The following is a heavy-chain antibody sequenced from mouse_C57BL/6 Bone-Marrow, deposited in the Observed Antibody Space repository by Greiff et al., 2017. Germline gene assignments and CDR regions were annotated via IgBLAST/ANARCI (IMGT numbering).Heavy chain of an antibody. J-gene: IGHJ1*03. V-gene: IGHV1-85*01. D-gene: IGHD1-1*01. CDR3: ARLESDGSSGDWYFDV. Sequence: LQESGPELVKPGASVKLSCKASGYTFTSYDINWVKQRPGQGLEWIGWIYPRDGSTKYNEKFKGKATLTVDTSSSTAYMELHSLTSEDSAVYYCARLESDGSSGDWYFDVWGTGTTVTVSS. CDR2: IYPRDGST. CDR1: GYTFTSYD.